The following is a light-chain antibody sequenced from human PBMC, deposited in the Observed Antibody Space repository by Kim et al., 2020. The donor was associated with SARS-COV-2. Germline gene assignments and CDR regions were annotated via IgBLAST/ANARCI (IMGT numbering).Light chain of an antibody. CDR1: VSVSIA. V-gene: IGKV3-15*01. CDR3: YQYNNWPPIT. J-gene: IGKJ5*01. CDR2: GAS. Sequence: SPEERATPYCRASVSVSIALAWCQQRPGPAPRLLISGASTSATGIPSRFSGSGSVPEFTLTISSLQSEDFAVYYCYQYNNWPPITFGQGTRLEIK.